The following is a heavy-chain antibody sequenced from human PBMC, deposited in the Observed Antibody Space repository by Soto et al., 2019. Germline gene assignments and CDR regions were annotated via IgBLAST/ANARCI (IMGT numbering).Heavy chain of an antibody. Sequence: QVQLQESGPGLVKPSETRSFPYIVSDAAFSSYYWSWIRQPPGTGLEWIGNINYSGGTNYNPSLKSRVTISVDTSKNQCSLKLSSVTAADTAVYYCASYSGSLTYGMDVCGQGTTVTVSS. CDR3: ASYSGSLTYGMDV. CDR2: INYSGGT. D-gene: IGHD3-10*01. J-gene: IGHJ6*02. V-gene: IGHV4-59*08. CDR1: DAAFSSYY.